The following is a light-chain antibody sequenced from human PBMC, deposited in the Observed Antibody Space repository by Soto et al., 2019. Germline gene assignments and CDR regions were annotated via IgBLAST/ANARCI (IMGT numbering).Light chain of an antibody. J-gene: IGLJ2*01. CDR2: AVA. Sequence: QSALTQPPSASGSPGQSVTISCTGSSSDIGGYNYVSWYQQYPGTAPKLILSAVAKRPSGVPGRFSGSKSDNTASLTVSGIQAEDEANYYCRSYAGNCKVVFGGATKVTVL. CDR1: SSDIGGYNY. CDR3: RSYAGNCKVV. V-gene: IGLV2-8*01.